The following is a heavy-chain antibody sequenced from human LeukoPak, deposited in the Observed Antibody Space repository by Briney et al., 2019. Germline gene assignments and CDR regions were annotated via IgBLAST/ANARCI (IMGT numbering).Heavy chain of an antibody. CDR2: TKEDGSAR. CDR3: ARGEKDGSPDS. V-gene: IGHV3-7*01. Sequence: GGSLRISCVAPGFTFSSNWMTWVRQAPGKGLEWVANTKEDGSARYYVESVKGRFTVSRDNAKNSLFLQMDRLKVEDTAVYYCARGEKDGSPDSWGQGSLVTVSS. CDR1: GFTFSSNW. J-gene: IGHJ4*02.